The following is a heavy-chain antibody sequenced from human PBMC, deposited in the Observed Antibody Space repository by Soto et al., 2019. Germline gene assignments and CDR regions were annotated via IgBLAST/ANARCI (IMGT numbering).Heavy chain of an antibody. CDR3: AGPFDSSGPKGSY. D-gene: IGHD6-19*01. J-gene: IGHJ4*02. Sequence: QVQLVESGGGVVQPGRSLRLSCAASGFTFSSYGMHWVRQAPGKGLEWVAVIWYDGSNKYYADSVKGRFTISRDNSKNTLYLQMNSLRAEDTAVYYCAGPFDSSGPKGSYWGQGTLVTVSS. CDR1: GFTFSSYG. V-gene: IGHV3-33*01. CDR2: IWYDGSNK.